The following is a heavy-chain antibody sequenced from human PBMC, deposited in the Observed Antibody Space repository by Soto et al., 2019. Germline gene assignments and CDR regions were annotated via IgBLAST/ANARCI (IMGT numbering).Heavy chain of an antibody. CDR3: VRLIGNSWLDF. D-gene: IGHD1-26*01. V-gene: IGHV6-1*01. Sequence: SQTLSLTCAMSGDSVSSSSVTWNWIRQSPSRGLEWLGRTYYRSKWYNDYAESVKSRITINPDTSKNQFSLHLNSVTPEDTAVYYCVRLIGNSWLDFWGQGTLLTVSS. CDR1: GDSVSSSSVT. J-gene: IGHJ5*01. CDR2: TYYRSKWYN.